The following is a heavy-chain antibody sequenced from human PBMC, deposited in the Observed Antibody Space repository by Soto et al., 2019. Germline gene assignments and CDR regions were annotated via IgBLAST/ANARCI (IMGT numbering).Heavy chain of an antibody. J-gene: IGHJ4*02. Sequence: PGGSLRLSCTASGFTFGDYAMSWVRQAPGKGLEWVGFIRSKAYGGTTEYAASVKGRFTISRDDSKSIAYLQMNSLKTEDTAVYYCTSYQYSSGWYGFRWYFDYRGKGTLAPVSP. V-gene: IGHV3-49*04. CDR3: TSYQYSSGWYGFRWYFDY. CDR2: IRSKAYGGTT. D-gene: IGHD6-19*01. CDR1: GFTFGDYA.